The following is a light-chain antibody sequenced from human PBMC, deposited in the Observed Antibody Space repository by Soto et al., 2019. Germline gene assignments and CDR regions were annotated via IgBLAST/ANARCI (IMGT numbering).Light chain of an antibody. CDR3: QQYNNCPQT. CDR1: QSVSSN. Sequence: EIVMTQSPATLSVSPGERATLSCRASQSVSSNLAWYQQKPGHAPRLLIYGASIRATGIPARFSGSESGTEFTLTISSLQSEDFAVYYCQQYNNCPQTFCQGTKLEIK. CDR2: GAS. J-gene: IGKJ2*01. V-gene: IGKV3D-15*01.